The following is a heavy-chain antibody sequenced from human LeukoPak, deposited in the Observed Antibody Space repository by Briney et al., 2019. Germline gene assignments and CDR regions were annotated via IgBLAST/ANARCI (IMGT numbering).Heavy chain of an antibody. CDR1: GFTFSGYA. Sequence: PGGSLRLSCAASGFTFSGYAMSWVRQAPGKGLEWVSAISGSGGSTYYADSVKGRFTISRDNPKNTLYLQMNSLRAEDTAVYFCATAPLYSSSCYFRGYFDDWGQRTLVTVSS. CDR2: ISGSGGST. D-gene: IGHD6-13*01. V-gene: IGHV3-23*01. J-gene: IGHJ4*02. CDR3: ATAPLYSSSCYFRGYFDD.